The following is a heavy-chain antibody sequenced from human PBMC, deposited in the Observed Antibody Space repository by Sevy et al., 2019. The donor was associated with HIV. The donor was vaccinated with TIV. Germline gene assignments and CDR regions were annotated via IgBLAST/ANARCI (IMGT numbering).Heavy chain of an antibody. CDR1: GFTFSSYA. J-gene: IGHJ6*04. D-gene: IGHD3-3*01. CDR2: ISGSGGST. Sequence: GGSLRLSCAASGFTFSSYAMSWVRQAPGKGLEWVSAISGSGGSTYYADSVKGRFTISRDNSKNTLYLQMNSLRAEDTGVYYCAKDPPSYDFWSGPPTGMDVWGKGTTVTVSS. V-gene: IGHV3-23*01. CDR3: AKDPPSYDFWSGPPTGMDV.